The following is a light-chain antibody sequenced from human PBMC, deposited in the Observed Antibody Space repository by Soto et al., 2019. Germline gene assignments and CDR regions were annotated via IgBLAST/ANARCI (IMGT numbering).Light chain of an antibody. CDR2: EVS. CDR1: SSDVGGYNS. CDR3: SSYTSSDTLV. J-gene: IGLJ1*01. V-gene: IGLV2-14*01. Sequence: QSALAQPASESGSPGLSITISCTGTSSDVGGYNSVSWYQQHPGKAPKLLIHEVSDRPSGVSSRFSGSKSGNTASLTISGLQAEDEADYYCSSYTSSDTLVFGTGPRSPS.